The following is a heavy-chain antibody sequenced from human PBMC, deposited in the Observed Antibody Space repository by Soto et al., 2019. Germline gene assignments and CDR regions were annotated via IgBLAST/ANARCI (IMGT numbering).Heavy chain of an antibody. Sequence: SETLSLTCTVSGGSISSSSYYWGWIRQPPGKGLEWIGSIYYSGSTYYNPSLKSRVTISVDTSKNQFSLKLSSVTAADTAVYYCARRSNWFDPWGQGTLVTVSS. V-gene: IGHV4-39*01. CDR3: ARRSNWFDP. J-gene: IGHJ5*02. CDR1: GGSISSSSYY. CDR2: IYYSGST.